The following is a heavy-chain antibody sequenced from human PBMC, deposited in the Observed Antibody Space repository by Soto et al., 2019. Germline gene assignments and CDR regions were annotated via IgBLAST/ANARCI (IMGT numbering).Heavy chain of an antibody. J-gene: IGHJ6*02. CDR1: GFTFNGHA. Sequence: QVQLVESGGGVVQPERSLRVSCAASGFTFNGHAMHWVRQAPGKGLEWVAQIWSDGGNKAYADSVKGRFTISIDNSKNMLTLQMDRLRAEDTAVYYCARDGQQQTPCGMDVWGQGTTVTVSS. CDR2: IWSDGGNK. CDR3: ARDGQQQTPCGMDV. D-gene: IGHD6-13*01. V-gene: IGHV3-33*01.